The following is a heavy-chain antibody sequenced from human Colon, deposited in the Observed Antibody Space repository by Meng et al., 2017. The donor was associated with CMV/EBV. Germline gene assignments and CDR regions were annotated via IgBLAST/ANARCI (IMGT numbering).Heavy chain of an antibody. J-gene: IGHJ4*02. CDR2: INPNGIAA. CDR3: ARESTMVTDY. CDR1: GFTFTNYF. V-gene: IGHV1-46*01. D-gene: IGHD4/OR15-4a*01. Sequence: VSCTASGFTFTNYFMHWVRQAPGQGLEYMGHINPNGIAASYAQRFRGRFTMTRDTSTSTVYMELSGLRSEDTAVYYCARESTMVTDYWGQGTLVTVSS.